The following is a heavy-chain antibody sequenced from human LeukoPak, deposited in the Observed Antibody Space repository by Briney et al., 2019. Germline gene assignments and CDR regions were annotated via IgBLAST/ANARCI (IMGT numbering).Heavy chain of an antibody. Sequence: PSETLSLTCTVSAGSISSGDYYWSWIRQPAGKGLEWIGRIYSPGTNYNYNPSLKSRVTRSIDTSKNQFSLKLTSVTAADTAVYYCARGIGTSYDSSRDAFDMWGQGTMVTVSS. V-gene: IGHV4-61*02. J-gene: IGHJ3*02. CDR2: IYSPGT. D-gene: IGHD3-22*01. CDR3: ARGIGTSYDSSRDAFDM. CDR1: AGSISSGDYY.